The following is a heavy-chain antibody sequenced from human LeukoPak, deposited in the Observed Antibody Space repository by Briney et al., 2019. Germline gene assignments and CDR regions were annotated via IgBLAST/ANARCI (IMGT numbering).Heavy chain of an antibody. CDR2: IYLSGTT. V-gene: IGHV4-59*08. D-gene: IGHD6-13*01. Sequence: SETLSLTCTVSGGSLSSYYWSWIRQPPGKGLDWIGYIYLSGTTNYNPSLKSRVTISVDTSKNQFSLKLSSVTAADTAVYYCASSFSIAAAYDIWGQGTLVTVSS. J-gene: IGHJ4*02. CDR1: GGSLSSYY. CDR3: ASSFSIAAAYDI.